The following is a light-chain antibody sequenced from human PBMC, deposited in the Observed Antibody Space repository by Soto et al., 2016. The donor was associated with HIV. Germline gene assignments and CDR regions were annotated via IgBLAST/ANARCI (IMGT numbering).Light chain of an antibody. J-gene: IGLJ3*02. CDR1: NIGNKA. CDR3: QVWDSSNDHVV. V-gene: IGLV3-21*03. Sequence: SYELTQPPSVSVATGKTARITCGGDNIGNKAVHWYQQKPGQAPVLVVYDDYYRPSGIPERFSGSNSGNTATLTISRVEAGDEADYYCQVWDSSNDHVVVGGGTKLTVL. CDR2: DDY.